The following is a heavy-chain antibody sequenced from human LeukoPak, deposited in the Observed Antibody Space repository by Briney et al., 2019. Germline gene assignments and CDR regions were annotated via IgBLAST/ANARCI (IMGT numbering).Heavy chain of an antibody. CDR3: ARDGRFGFLAAFDI. D-gene: IGHD3-16*01. CDR1: GVTFSSYS. CDR2: ISGSGSVS. V-gene: IGHV3-48*02. J-gene: IGHJ3*02. Sequence: GGSLRLSCAASGVTFSSYSMNWVRQAPGKGLEWISYISGSGSVSYYEDSVKGRFTISRDNAKNSLYLHMNSLRDEDTALYYCARDGRFGFLAAFDIWGQGTMVTVSS.